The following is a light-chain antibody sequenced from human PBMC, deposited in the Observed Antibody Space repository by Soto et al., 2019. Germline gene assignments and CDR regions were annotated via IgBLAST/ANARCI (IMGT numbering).Light chain of an antibody. V-gene: IGKV3-20*01. CDR3: QQYGRSPLT. CDR1: QSVSSNY. CDR2: GAS. J-gene: IGKJ4*01. Sequence: EIVLTQSPGTLSLSPGERATLSCRASQSVSSNYLAWYQQKPGRAPRLLIYGASSRATGIPDRFSGSGSGTEFTLTISRLEPEDFAVDYCQQYGRSPLTFGGGTKVEIK.